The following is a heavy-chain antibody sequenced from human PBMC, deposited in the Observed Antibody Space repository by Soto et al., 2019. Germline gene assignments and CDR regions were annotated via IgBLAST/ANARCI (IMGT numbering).Heavy chain of an antibody. CDR3: AKRRGDHSNYSWGIDV. Sequence: QVQLVESGGGVVQPGRSLRLSCAASGFTFNNYGMHWVRQAPGKGLVWVTVISYDGSHKYYADSVKGRFTISRDNSKNTLYLQMNSLRDEYTAVYYCAKRRGDHSNYSWGIDVWGQGTTVTVSS. D-gene: IGHD4-4*01. CDR2: ISYDGSHK. CDR1: GFTFNNYG. V-gene: IGHV3-30*18. J-gene: IGHJ6*02.